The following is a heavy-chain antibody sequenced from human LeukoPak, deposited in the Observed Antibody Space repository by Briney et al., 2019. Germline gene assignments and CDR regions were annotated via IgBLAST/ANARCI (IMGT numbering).Heavy chain of an antibody. J-gene: IGHJ6*02. Sequence: GGSLRLSCVASGFTFRSYDMFWVRQPPGKGLEWVSTIGTAGDTNYADSVKGRFTISRENAKNSLYLQMNSLRAGDTAVYYCARGSSYDILSRYYGLDVWGQGTTVTVSS. D-gene: IGHD3-9*01. CDR2: IGTAGDT. CDR1: GFTFRSYD. CDR3: ARGSSYDILSRYYGLDV. V-gene: IGHV3-13*04.